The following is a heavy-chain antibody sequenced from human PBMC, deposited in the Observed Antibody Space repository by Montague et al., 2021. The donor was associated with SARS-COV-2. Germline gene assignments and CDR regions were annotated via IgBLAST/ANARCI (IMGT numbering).Heavy chain of an antibody. CDR3: ARSLYSVSWCPD. CDR1: GDSISSSSYY. Sequence: SETLSLTCTVSGDSISSSSYYWGWIRQPPGKGLEWIGSINNRGNTYNNPSLRSRVSISVDTSKNQFSLNLTSVTAADTAVYYCARSLYSVSWCPDWGQGTQVTVSS. J-gene: IGHJ4*02. V-gene: IGHV4-39*01. D-gene: IGHD5/OR15-5a*01. CDR2: INNRGNT.